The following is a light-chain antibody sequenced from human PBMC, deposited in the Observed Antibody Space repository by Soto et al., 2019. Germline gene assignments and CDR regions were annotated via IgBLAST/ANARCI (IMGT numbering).Light chain of an antibody. CDR3: QQYSSSPHT. CDR1: RSVLYSYNNKNY. V-gene: IGKV4-1*01. CDR2: WAS. Sequence: DIVMTQSPDSLTVSLGERATINCKSSRSVLYSYNNKNYLAWYQQKPGQPPNLLIYWASTRESGVPDRFSGSGSGTDFTLTISSLQAEDVAVYFCQQYSSSPHTFGGGTKVEIK. J-gene: IGKJ4*01.